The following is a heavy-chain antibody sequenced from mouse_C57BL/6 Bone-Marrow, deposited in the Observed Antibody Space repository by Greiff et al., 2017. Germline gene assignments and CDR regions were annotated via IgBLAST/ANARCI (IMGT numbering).Heavy chain of an antibody. CDR1: GFNIKDDY. J-gene: IGHJ2*01. CDR2: IDPENGDT. Sequence: VQLQQSGAELVRPGASVKLSCTASGFNIKDDYMHWVKQRPEQGLEWIGWIDPENGDTEYALKFQGKATMTADKSSNTAYLQLSSLTSEDTAVYYCTTRITTGVAPFDYWGRGTTLTVSS. CDR3: TTRITTGVAPFDY. V-gene: IGHV14-4*01. D-gene: IGHD1-1*01.